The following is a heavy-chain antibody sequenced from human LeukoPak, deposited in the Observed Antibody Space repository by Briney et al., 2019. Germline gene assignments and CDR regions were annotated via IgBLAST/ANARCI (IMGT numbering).Heavy chain of an antibody. CDR2: ISSSSSYI. CDR1: GVTFSSDS. Sequence: GGSLRLSCAASGVTFSSDSMNWGRQAPGKGLEWGSSISSSSSYIYYADSVKGRFTISRDNAKNSLYLQMNSLRGEDTAVYYCARLADYDNRGNFDYWGQGTLVTVSP. V-gene: IGHV3-21*01. CDR3: ARLADYDNRGNFDY. D-gene: IGHD3-22*01. J-gene: IGHJ4*02.